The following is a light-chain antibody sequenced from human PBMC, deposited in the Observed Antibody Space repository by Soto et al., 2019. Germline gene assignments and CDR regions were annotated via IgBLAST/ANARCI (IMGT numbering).Light chain of an antibody. V-gene: IGKV1-27*01. Sequence: DIQMTQSPSSLSASVGDRVTITCRASQGISNYLAWYQQKPGKVPKLLIYAASTLQSGVPSRFSGSGSWTDFTLTITSLQPEDVATYYCQKYNSALSRGFGQGTKVDIK. CDR2: AAS. CDR1: QGISNY. CDR3: QKYNSALSRG. J-gene: IGKJ1*01.